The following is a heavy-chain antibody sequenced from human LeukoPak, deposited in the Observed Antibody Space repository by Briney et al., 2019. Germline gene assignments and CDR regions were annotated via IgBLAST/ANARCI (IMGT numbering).Heavy chain of an antibody. J-gene: IGHJ4*02. CDR3: ARDFGRWFLDY. Sequence: PGGSLRLSCAASGFTFSSYSMNWVRQAPGKGLEWVSSITTSSSYIYYADSVKGRFTISRDNAKNSLYLQMNSLRAEDTAVYYCARDFGRWFLDYWGQGALVTVSS. D-gene: IGHD4-23*01. CDR2: ITTSSSYI. CDR1: GFTFSSYS. V-gene: IGHV3-21*01.